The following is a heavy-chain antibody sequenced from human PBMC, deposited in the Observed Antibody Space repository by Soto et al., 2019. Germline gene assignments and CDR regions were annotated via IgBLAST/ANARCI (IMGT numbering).Heavy chain of an antibody. CDR3: ARHGSGSYTDPVEYYMDV. J-gene: IGHJ6*03. V-gene: IGHV5-51*01. CDR1: GYSFTSYW. CDR2: IYPGDSDT. D-gene: IGHD3-10*01. Sequence: EVQLVQSGAEVKKPGESLKISCKGSGYSFTSYWIGWVRQMPGKGLEWMGIIYPGDSDTRYSPSFQGQVTISADKSISTAYLQWSSLKASDTAMYYCARHGSGSYTDPVEYYMDVWGKGTTVTVSS.